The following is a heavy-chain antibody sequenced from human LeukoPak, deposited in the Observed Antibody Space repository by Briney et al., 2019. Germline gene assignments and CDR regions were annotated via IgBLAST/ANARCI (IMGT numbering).Heavy chain of an antibody. J-gene: IGHJ6*03. CDR1: GYTFTGYY. D-gene: IGHD3-9*01. Sequence: GASVKVSCKASGYTFTGYYMHWVRQAPGQGLEWMGIINPSGGSTSYAQKFQGRVTMTRDTSTSTVYMELSSLRSEDTAVYYCARGVRYFDWFKADYYYMDVWGKGTTVTISS. CDR2: INPSGGST. CDR3: ARGVRYFDWFKADYYYMDV. V-gene: IGHV1-46*01.